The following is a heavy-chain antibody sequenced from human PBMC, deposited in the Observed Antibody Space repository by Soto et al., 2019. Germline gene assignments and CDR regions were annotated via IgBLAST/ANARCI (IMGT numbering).Heavy chain of an antibody. CDR1: GYSFTSYW. CDR3: ERHGKLSSMTNYVDS. V-gene: IGHV5-51*01. J-gene: IGHJ4*02. Sequence: GESLKISCTGSGYSFTSYWIGWVRQMPGKGLEWMGIIYPGDSDTRYSPSFQGQVTISADKSISTAYLQWSSLKASDTAMYYWERHGKLSSMTNYVDSWGQGALVTVSS. CDR2: IYPGDSDT. D-gene: IGHD1-1*01.